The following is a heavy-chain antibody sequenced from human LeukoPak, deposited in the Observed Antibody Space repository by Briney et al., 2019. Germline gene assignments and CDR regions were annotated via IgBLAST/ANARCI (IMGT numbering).Heavy chain of an antibody. CDR3: ARVLEGGDYYYGMDV. CDR2: INPNNGDT. V-gene: IGHV1-2*06. CDR1: GYTFTGYY. J-gene: IGHJ6*02. D-gene: IGHD1-26*01. Sequence: ASVKVSCKASGYTFTGYYIHWVRQAPGQGLEWMGRINPNNGDTNYAQKFPGRVTLTRDTSIGTAYMELSSLRSDDTAMYYCARVLEGGDYYYGMDVWGQGTTVTVSS.